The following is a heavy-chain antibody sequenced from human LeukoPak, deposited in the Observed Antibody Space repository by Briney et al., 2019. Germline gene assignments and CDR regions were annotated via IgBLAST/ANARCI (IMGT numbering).Heavy chain of an antibody. J-gene: IGHJ6*02. CDR3: ARLFSGYDYRRKYYYYGMDV. Sequence: TSETLSLTCAVYGGSFSGYYWSWIRQPPGKGLEWIGYIYYSGSTNYNPSLKSRVTISVDTSKNQFSLKLSSVTAADTAVYYCARLFSGYDYRRKYYYYGMDVWGQGTTVTVSS. CDR1: GGSFSGYY. D-gene: IGHD5-12*01. CDR2: IYYSGST. V-gene: IGHV4-59*01.